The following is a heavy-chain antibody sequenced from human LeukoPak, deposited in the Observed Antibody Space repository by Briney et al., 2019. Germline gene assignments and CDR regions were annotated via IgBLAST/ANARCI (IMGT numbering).Heavy chain of an antibody. J-gene: IGHJ4*02. CDR3: ASLPLPSGWYRIS. Sequence: SETLPLTCTVSGGSISSYYWSWIRQPPGKGLEWIGEINHSGSTNYNPSLKSRVTISVDTSKNQFSLKLSSVTAADTAVYYCASLPLPSGWYRISWGQGTLVTVSS. CDR1: GGSISSYY. V-gene: IGHV4-34*01. CDR2: INHSGST. D-gene: IGHD6-19*01.